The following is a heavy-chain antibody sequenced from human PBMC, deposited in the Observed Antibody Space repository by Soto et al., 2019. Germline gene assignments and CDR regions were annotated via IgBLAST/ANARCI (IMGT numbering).Heavy chain of an antibody. CDR3: ASIRGVFGY. CDR1: GLSLCDVF. J-gene: IGHJ4*02. Sequence: PVGSLRLACAAAGLSLCDVFIDLGRQAPGKGLEWVGRTKDKAYSYTTEYAASVKGRFTISRDDSRNSVFLQMSSLKTEDTAVYYCASIRGVFGYWGQGTLVTVSS. D-gene: IGHD3-10*01. CDR2: TKDKAYSYTT. V-gene: IGHV3-72*01.